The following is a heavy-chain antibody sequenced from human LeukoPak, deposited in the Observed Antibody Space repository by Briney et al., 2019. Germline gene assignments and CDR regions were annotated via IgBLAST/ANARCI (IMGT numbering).Heavy chain of an antibody. CDR3: AKSNGYGLIDI. D-gene: IGHD3-22*01. V-gene: IGHV4-34*01. Sequence: SSETLSLTCAVYGESFSTYYWNWIRQPPGKGLEWIAEISHSGGTRYNPSLKSRVTISVDTSKNQFSLKVSSVTAADTAVYYCAKSNGYGLIDIWGQGTMVTVSS. J-gene: IGHJ3*02. CDR2: ISHSGGT. CDR1: GESFSTYY.